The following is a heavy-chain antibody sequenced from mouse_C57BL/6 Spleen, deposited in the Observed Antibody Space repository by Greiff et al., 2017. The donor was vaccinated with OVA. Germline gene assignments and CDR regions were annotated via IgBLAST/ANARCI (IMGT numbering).Heavy chain of an antibody. CDR2: INPNNGGT. Sequence: VQLKQSGPELVKPGASVKIPCKASGYTFTDYNMDWVKQSHGESLEWIGDINPNNGGTIYNQKFKGKATLTVDKSSSTAYMELRSLTSEDTAVYYCAVYYYGSSYPYWYFDVWGTGTTVTVSS. CDR1: GYTFTDYN. J-gene: IGHJ1*03. CDR3: AVYYYGSSYPYWYFDV. D-gene: IGHD1-1*01. V-gene: IGHV1-18*01.